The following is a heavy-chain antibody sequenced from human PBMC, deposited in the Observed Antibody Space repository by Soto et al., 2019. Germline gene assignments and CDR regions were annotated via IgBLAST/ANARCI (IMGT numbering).Heavy chain of an antibody. CDR3: AKKYPGTRPFDY. CDR2: IGTNGDT. D-gene: IGHD2-2*02. CDR1: GFTFSSYA. V-gene: IGHV3-23*01. J-gene: IGHJ4*02. Sequence: GGSLRLSCAASGFTFSSYAMDWVRQAPGKGLEWVSAIGTNGDTYYADALKGRFTISRDNLKTTLYLQMNSLRAEDTALYYCAKKYPGTRPFDYWGQGTLVTVSS.